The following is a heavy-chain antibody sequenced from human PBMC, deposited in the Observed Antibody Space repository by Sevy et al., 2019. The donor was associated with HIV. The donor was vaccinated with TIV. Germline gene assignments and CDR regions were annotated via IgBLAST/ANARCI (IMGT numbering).Heavy chain of an antibody. Sequence: GGSLRLSCSASGFTFIAFGMTWVRQAPGKGLEWLSGISGGGAATAYADSVKGRFTISRDNSKNTLYLQMNSLTAADTAVYHCARYGRIPVAGHTWFDPWGLGTLVTVSS. D-gene: IGHD6-19*01. CDR1: GFTFIAFG. V-gene: IGHV3-23*01. J-gene: IGHJ5*02. CDR3: ARYGRIPVAGHTWFDP. CDR2: ISGGGAAT.